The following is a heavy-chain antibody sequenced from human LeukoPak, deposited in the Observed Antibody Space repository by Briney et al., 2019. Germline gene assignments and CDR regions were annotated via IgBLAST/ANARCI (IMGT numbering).Heavy chain of an antibody. J-gene: IGHJ4*02. Sequence: GGSLRLSCTASGFTFGDYAMSWVRQAPGKGLEWVGFIRSKAYGGTTEYAASVKGRFTISRDDSKSISYLQMNSLKTEDTAVYYCTRDPRRDGYKIPSNWGQGTLVTVSS. CDR2: IRSKAYGGTT. V-gene: IGHV3-49*04. CDR3: TRDPRRDGYKIPSN. CDR1: GFTFGDYA. D-gene: IGHD5-24*01.